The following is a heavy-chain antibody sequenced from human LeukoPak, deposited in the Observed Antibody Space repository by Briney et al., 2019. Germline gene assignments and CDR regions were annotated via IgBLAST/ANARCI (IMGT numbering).Heavy chain of an antibody. J-gene: IGHJ4*02. Sequence: ASVKVSCKASGGTFSSYTISWVRQAPGQGLEWMGRIIPILGIANYAQKSQGRVTITADKSTSTAYMELSSLRSEDTAVYYCAPNYYDSSGYYYDYWGQGTLVTVSS. CDR1: GGTFSSYT. CDR2: IIPILGIA. CDR3: APNYYDSSGYYYDY. D-gene: IGHD3-22*01. V-gene: IGHV1-69*02.